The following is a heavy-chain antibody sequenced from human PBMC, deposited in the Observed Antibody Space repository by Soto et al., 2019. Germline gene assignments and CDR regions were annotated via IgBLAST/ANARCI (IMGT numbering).Heavy chain of an antibody. CDR3: AREKFEYSSQLSWFAS. D-gene: IGHD5-18*01. CDR2: IIPIFVKP. CDR1: GGAFGSYA. J-gene: IGHJ5*01. Sequence: PVKVSCKTSGGAFGSYAISWVRQAPGQGLEWMGGIIPIFVKPNYAQKFQDRVTITADEATSTAYMELSSLRSDDTAVYYCAREKFEYSSQLSWFASCGPGALVTVSS. V-gene: IGHV1-69*01.